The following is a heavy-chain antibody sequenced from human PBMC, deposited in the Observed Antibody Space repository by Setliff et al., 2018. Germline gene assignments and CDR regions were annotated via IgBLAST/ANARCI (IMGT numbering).Heavy chain of an antibody. V-gene: IGHV1-46*03. CDR2: INPSGGLT. CDR3: ARDRYYNSWSGTSITAPHDAFDI. D-gene: IGHD3-3*01. CDR1: GYTLTNYY. Sequence: EASVKVSCKASGYTLTNYYMHWVRQAPGQGLEWMGIINPSGGLTRYAQKCQGRVTMTRDTSTSTVYMEVSSLRSEDTAVYYCARDRYYNSWSGTSITAPHDAFDIWGQGTMVTVSS. J-gene: IGHJ3*02.